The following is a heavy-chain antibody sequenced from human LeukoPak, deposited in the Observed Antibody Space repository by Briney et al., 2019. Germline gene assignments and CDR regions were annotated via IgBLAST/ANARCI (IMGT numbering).Heavy chain of an antibody. V-gene: IGHV3-30*02. D-gene: IGHD4-23*01. Sequence: GGSLRLSRAASGFTFSSYGMHWVRQAPGKGLEWVAFIRYDGSNKYYADSVKGRFTTSRDNSKNTLYLQMNSLRAEDTAVYYCAKDQPGHGGNSGYYFDYWGQGTLVTVSS. CDR2: IRYDGSNK. CDR1: GFTFSSYG. CDR3: AKDQPGHGGNSGYYFDY. J-gene: IGHJ4*02.